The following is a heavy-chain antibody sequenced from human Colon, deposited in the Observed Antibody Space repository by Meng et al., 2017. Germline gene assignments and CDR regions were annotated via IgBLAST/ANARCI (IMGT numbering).Heavy chain of an antibody. D-gene: IGHD3-22*01. V-gene: IGHV4-4*02. CDR1: GGSIISITKW. CDR2: MYHTGSS. Sequence: QVQLQESGPGLVEPSWTLSLTCAVSGGSIISITKWWIWVRQPPGKGLEWIGEMYHTGSSKYNPSLKSRVTISLDKSKDQFSLKLSSVTAADTAFYYCASRDYYDSRGYYVGSGGTRTEYWGRGTLVTVSS. CDR3: ASRDYYDSRGYYVGSGGTRTEY. J-gene: IGHJ4*02.